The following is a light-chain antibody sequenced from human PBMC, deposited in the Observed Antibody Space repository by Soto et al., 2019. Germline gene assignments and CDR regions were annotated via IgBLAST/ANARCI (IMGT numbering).Light chain of an antibody. CDR2: EVN. V-gene: IGLV2-8*01. CDR3: SSYAGSSNV. J-gene: IGLJ1*01. Sequence: QSVLTQPPSASGSTGQSVAISCTGTSSDVGGYNYVSWYQQHPGKAPKLMIYEVNKRPSGVPDRFSCSKSGNTASLTVSGLQAEDEADYYCSSYAGSSNVFGTGTKLTVL. CDR1: SSDVGGYNY.